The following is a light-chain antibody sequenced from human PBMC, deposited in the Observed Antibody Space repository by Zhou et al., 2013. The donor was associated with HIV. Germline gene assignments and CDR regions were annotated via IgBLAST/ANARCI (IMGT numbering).Light chain of an antibody. CDR1: QYIRSY. CDR3: QQSYSTWT. V-gene: IGKV1-8*01. CDR2: DAS. J-gene: IGKJ1*01. Sequence: IRMTQSPPSLSASKGDRVTIACRASQYIRSYLAWYQQKPGKAPKLLIYDASTLQTGVPSRFSGAGSGTDFTLTISCLQPEDFATYYCQQSYSTWTFGQGTKVDIK.